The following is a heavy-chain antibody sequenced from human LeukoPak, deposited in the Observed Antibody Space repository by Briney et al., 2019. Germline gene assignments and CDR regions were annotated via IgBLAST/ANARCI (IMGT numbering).Heavy chain of an antibody. V-gene: IGHV3-49*04. CDR1: GFTFSSYG. CDR2: IRSQIYGGTP. Sequence: GRSLRLSCAASGFTFSSYGMHWVRQAPGKGLEWVGFIRSQIYGGTPEYAASVKGRFTISRDDSEGVAYLQMNSLKTEDTAVYYCTRDQTPYYWGQGTLVTVSS. CDR3: TRDQTPYY. J-gene: IGHJ4*02.